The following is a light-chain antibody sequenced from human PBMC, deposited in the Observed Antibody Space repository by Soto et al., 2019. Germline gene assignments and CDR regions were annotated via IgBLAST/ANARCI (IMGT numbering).Light chain of an antibody. CDR2: RNN. Sequence: LTQPPSASGTPGQRVTISGSGSSSNIGSNYVYWYQQLPGTASKLLIYRNNQRPSEVPDRFSGSKSGPSASLAISGLRSEDEADYYCAAWDDSLTQGVFGTGTKVTVL. CDR3: AAWDDSLTQGV. CDR1: SSNIGSNY. V-gene: IGLV1-47*01. J-gene: IGLJ1*01.